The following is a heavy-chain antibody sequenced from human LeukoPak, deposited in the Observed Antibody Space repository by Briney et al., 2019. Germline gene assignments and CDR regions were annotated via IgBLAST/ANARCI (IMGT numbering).Heavy chain of an antibody. V-gene: IGHV3-33*01. J-gene: IGHJ4*02. D-gene: IGHD4-23*01. Sequence: PGGSLRLSCAASGFTFSSYGMHWVRQAPGKGLEWVAVIWYDGSNKYYADSVKGRFTISRDNAKNTLYLQMNSLRAEDTAVYYCARDLGNQEAPGAGSWGQGTLVTVSS. CDR1: GFTFSSYG. CDR3: ARDLGNQEAPGAGS. CDR2: IWYDGSNK.